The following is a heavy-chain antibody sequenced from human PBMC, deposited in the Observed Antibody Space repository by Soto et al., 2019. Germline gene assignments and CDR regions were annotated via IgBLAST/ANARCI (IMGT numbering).Heavy chain of an antibody. V-gene: IGHV4-34*01. J-gene: IGHJ4*02. D-gene: IGHD2-8*02. CDR1: GGSFSGYY. Sequence: QVQLQQWGAGLLKPSETLSLTCAVYGGSFSGYYWNWIRQPPGTGLEWIGEINHSGSTNYNPSLKRRFTISVDTSKNQFSLKLTSVTAADTAVYYCARDKITGLFDYWGQGTLVTVSS. CDR2: INHSGST. CDR3: ARDKITGLFDY.